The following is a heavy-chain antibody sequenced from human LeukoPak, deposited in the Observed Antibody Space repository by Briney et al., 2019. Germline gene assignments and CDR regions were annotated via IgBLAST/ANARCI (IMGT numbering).Heavy chain of an antibody. J-gene: IGHJ4*02. CDR2: ISGSADST. V-gene: IGHV3-23*01. Sequence: GGSLRLSCVASGFTFSSFAMSWVRQAPGKGLEWVSAISGSADSTYYADSVKGRFTISRDNSKYTLYLQMSSLRAEDTAVYYCAKEMSSSWFEYWGQGTLVTVSS. CDR1: GFTFSSFA. CDR3: AKEMSSSWFEY. D-gene: IGHD6-13*01.